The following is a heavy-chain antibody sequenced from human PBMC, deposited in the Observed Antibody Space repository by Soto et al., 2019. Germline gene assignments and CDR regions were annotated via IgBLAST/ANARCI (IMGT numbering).Heavy chain of an antibody. CDR2: IYYSGST. D-gene: IGHD7-27*01. CDR3: ARSQSPGYYGMDV. J-gene: IGHJ6*02. CDR1: GGSISIYY. V-gene: IGHV4-59*01. Sequence: SETLSLTCTVSGGSISIYYWSWIRQPPGKGLEWIGYIYYSGSTNYNPSLKSRVTISVDTSKNQFSLKLSSVTAADTAVYYCARSQSPGYYGMDVWGQGTTVTVSS.